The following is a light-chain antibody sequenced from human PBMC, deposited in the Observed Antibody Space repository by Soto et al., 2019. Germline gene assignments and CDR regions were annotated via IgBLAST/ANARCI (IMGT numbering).Light chain of an antibody. J-gene: IGLJ2*01. V-gene: IGLV1-44*01. CDR2: TDD. Sequence: QSVLTQAPSASATPGQRVTIFCSGTSFNIGSNTVNWYQQLPGTAPKLLIHTDDQRPSGVPDRFSGSKSGTSASLVISGRQSGDEADYYCAAWDDSLNGLLFGGGTKLTVL. CDR3: AAWDDSLNGLL. CDR1: SFNIGSNT.